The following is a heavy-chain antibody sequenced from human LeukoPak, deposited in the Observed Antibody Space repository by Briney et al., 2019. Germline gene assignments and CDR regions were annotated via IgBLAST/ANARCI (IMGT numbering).Heavy chain of an antibody. CDR1: GGSISSYY. D-gene: IGHD1-26*01. J-gene: IGHJ4*02. Sequence: TSETLSLTCTVSGGSISSYYWSWIRQPPGKGLEWIGYIYYSGSTNYNPSLKSRVTISVDTSKNQFSLKLSSVTAADTAVYYCARGKVGATFLFDYWGQGTLVTVSS. V-gene: IGHV4-59*01. CDR3: ARGKVGATFLFDY. CDR2: IYYSGST.